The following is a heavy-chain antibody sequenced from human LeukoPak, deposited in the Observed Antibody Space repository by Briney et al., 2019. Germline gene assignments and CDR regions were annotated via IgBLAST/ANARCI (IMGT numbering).Heavy chain of an antibody. CDR1: GYTFNGYY. V-gene: IGHV1-2*02. J-gene: IGHJ3*02. D-gene: IGHD3-3*01. CDR2: INPNCGVT. CDR3: ARFGVVTNDAFDI. Sequence: ASANVSCKASGYTFNGYYIHWVRQAPGQGLEWMGWINPNCGVTKFAQQFQGRVTMTWDTSVSTAYMELSRLTSDDTAMYYCARFGVVTNDAFDIWGQGTMVTISS.